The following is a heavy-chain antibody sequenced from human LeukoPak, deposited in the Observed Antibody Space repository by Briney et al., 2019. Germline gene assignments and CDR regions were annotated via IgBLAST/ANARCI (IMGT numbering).Heavy chain of an antibody. CDR2: IYYSGST. Sequence: ASETLSLTCTVSGGSISSYYWSWIRQAPGKGLEWIGYIYYSGSTNYNPSLKSRVTISVDTSKNQFSLKLSSVTAADTAVYYCARGARANWFDPWGQGTLVTVSS. CDR3: ARGARANWFDP. V-gene: IGHV4-59*01. J-gene: IGHJ5*02. CDR1: GGSISSYY.